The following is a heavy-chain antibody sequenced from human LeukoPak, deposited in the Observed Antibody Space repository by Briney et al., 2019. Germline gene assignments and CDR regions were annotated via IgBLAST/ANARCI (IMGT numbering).Heavy chain of an antibody. CDR1: GGAISSYY. V-gene: IGHV4-59*01. Sequence: SETLSLTCTVSGGAISSYYWSWIRQPPGKGLECIGYIYYSGSTNYNPSLKSRVPISVATSKNQFSLKLSSVTAADTAVYYCARSYGAHFDYWGQGTLVTVSS. D-gene: IGHD4-17*01. CDR3: ARSYGAHFDY. J-gene: IGHJ4*02. CDR2: IYYSGST.